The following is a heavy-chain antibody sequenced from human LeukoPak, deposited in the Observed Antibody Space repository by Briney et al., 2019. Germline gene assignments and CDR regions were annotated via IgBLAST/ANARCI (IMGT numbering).Heavy chain of an antibody. CDR3: ARDLIGSGSYRGYFDY. V-gene: IGHV4-61*01. Sequence: SETLSLTCSVSGYSLSSGFYWAWIRQSPGKGLEWIGYIYYSGSTNYNPSLKSRVTISVDTSKNQFSLKLSSVTAADTAVYYCARDLIGSGSYRGYFDYWGQGTLVTVSS. D-gene: IGHD1-26*01. J-gene: IGHJ4*02. CDR2: IYYSGST. CDR1: GYSLSSGFY.